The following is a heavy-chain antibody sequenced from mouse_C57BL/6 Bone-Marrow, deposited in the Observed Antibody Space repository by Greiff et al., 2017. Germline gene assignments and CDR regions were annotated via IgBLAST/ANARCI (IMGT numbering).Heavy chain of an antibody. CDR3: AKTGIVTTGAMDY. CDR2: IWRGGST. Sequence: QVQLQQSGPGLVQPSQSLSITCTVSGFSLTSYGVHWVRQSPGKGLEWLGVIWRGGSTDYNAAFMSRLSITKDNSKSQVFFKMNSLQADDTAIYYCAKTGIVTTGAMDYWGQGTSVTVSS. D-gene: IGHD2-5*01. V-gene: IGHV2-5*01. CDR1: GFSLTSYG. J-gene: IGHJ4*01.